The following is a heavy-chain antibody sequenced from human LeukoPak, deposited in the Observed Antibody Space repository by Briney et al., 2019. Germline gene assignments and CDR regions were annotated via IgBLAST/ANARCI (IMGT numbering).Heavy chain of an antibody. J-gene: IGHJ4*02. D-gene: IGHD2-2*01. V-gene: IGHV1-18*01. Sequence: GASVKVSCKASGYTFTSYGISWVRQAPGQRLEWMGWISAYNGNTNYAQKLQGRVTMTTDTSTSTAYMELRSLRSDDTAVYYCAATPRGGCSSTSCYSFDYWGQGTLVTVSS. CDR1: GYTFTSYG. CDR2: ISAYNGNT. CDR3: AATPRGGCSSTSCYSFDY.